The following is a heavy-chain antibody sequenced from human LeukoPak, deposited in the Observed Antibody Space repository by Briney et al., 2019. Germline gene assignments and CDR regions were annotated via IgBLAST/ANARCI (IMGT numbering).Heavy chain of an antibody. J-gene: IGHJ4*02. CDR2: IYTSGST. Sequence: PSETLSLTCTVSGGSISSYYWSWIRQPAGKGLEWIGRIYTSGSTNYNPSLKSRVTISVDTPKNQFSLKLSSVTAADTAVYYCARAYYDSSGYHFDYWGQGTLVTVSS. CDR1: GGSISSYY. CDR3: ARAYYDSSGYHFDY. D-gene: IGHD3-22*01. V-gene: IGHV4-4*07.